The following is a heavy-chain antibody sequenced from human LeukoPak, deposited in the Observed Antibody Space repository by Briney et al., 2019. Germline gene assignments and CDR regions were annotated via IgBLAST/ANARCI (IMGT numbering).Heavy chain of an antibody. D-gene: IGHD3-10*01. CDR1: GYTLTELS. CDR2: FDPEDGET. V-gene: IGHV1-24*01. J-gene: IGHJ1*01. Sequence: ASVKVSCKVSGYTLTELSMHWVRQAPGKGLEGMGGFDPEDGETIYAQKFQGRVTMTEDTSTDTAYMELSSLRSEDTAVYYCATFPSSITMVRGVEYFQHWGQGTLVTVSS. CDR3: ATFPSSITMVRGVEYFQH.